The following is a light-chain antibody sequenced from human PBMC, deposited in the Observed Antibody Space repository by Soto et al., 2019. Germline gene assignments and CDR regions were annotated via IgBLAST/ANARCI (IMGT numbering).Light chain of an antibody. J-gene: IGKJ1*01. Sequence: DIVMTQSPDSLAVSLGERATINCKSSQSVLYSSNNKNYLAWYQQKPGQPHKLLIYWASTRESGVPDRFSGSGSGTDFTLTISSLQAEDVAVYYGQQYYSTPPWTFGQGTKVEIK. CDR1: QSVLYSSNNKNY. CDR2: WAS. CDR3: QQYYSTPPWT. V-gene: IGKV4-1*01.